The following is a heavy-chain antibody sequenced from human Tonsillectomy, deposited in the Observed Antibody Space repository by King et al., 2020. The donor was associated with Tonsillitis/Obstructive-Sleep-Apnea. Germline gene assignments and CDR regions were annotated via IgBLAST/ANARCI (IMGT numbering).Heavy chain of an antibody. V-gene: IGHV1-18*01. CDR1: GYTFTSYG. J-gene: IGHJ5*02. CDR2: ISAYNGNT. CDR3: ARDHCSSTSCYWRWFDP. D-gene: IGHD2-2*01. Sequence: VQLVESGAEVKKPGASVKVSCKASGYTFTSYGISWVRQAPGQGLEWMGWISAYNGNTNYAQKLQGRVTMTTDTSTSTAYKELRSLRSDDTAVDYCARDHCSSTSCYWRWFDPWGQGTLVTVSS.